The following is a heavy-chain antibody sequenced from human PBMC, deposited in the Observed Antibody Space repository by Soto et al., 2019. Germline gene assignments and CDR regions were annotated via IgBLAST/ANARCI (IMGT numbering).Heavy chain of an antibody. CDR1: GFTFSSYG. CDR2: IWYDGSNK. V-gene: IGHV3-33*08. D-gene: IGHD3-22*01. Sequence: GGSLRLSCAASGFTFSSYGMHWVRQATGKGLEWVAVIWYDGSNKYYADSVKGRFTISRDNSKNTLYLQMNSLRAEDTAVYYCARGYDSKEIFDYWGQGTLVTVSS. J-gene: IGHJ4*02. CDR3: ARGYDSKEIFDY.